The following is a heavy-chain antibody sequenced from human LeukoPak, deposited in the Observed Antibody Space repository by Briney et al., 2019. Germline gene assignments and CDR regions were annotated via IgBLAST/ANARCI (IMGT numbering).Heavy chain of an antibody. V-gene: IGHV3-30*02. CDR2: IRYDGSNK. CDR1: GFTFSSYG. CDR3: AKDGTPYGSGSYYGLDY. J-gene: IGHJ4*02. Sequence: GRSLRLSCAASGFTFSSYGMHWVRQAPGKGLEWVAFIRYDGSNKYYADSVKGRFTISRDNSKNTLYLQMNSLRAEDTAVYYCAKDGTPYGSGSYYGLDYWGQGTLVTVSS. D-gene: IGHD3-10*01.